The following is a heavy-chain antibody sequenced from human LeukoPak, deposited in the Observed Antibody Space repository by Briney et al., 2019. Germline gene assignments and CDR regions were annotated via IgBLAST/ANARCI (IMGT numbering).Heavy chain of an antibody. CDR2: INPNSGDT. CDR1: GYTFTHYY. V-gene: IGHV1-2*02. CDR3: ARVDYAFDY. J-gene: IGHJ4*02. D-gene: IGHD4-17*01. Sequence: ASVKVSCKTSGYTFTHYYLHWVRQAPGQGLEWMGWINPNSGDTNYTQQFQGRVTMTRDTSFTTVYMEVSRLTSDDTAVYYRARVDYAFDYWGQGTLVTVSS.